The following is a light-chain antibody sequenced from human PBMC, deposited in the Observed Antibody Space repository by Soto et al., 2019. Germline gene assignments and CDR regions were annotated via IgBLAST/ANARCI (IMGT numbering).Light chain of an antibody. CDR2: EDN. V-gene: IGLV6-57*03. CDR1: SGSIASNY. CDR3: QSYDSSKGV. Sequence: NFMLTQPHSVSESPGKTVTISCTRSSGSIASNYVQWYQQRPGSAPTTVIYEDNQRPSGVPDRFSGSIDSSSNSASLTISGLKTEDEADYYCQSYDSSKGVVGGGTKLTVL. J-gene: IGLJ2*01.